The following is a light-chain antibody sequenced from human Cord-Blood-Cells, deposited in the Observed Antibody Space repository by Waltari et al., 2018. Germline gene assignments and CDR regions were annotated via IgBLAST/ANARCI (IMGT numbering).Light chain of an antibody. CDR2: EVS. V-gene: IGLV2-8*01. CDR3: SSYAGSNNLV. J-gene: IGLJ3*02. Sequence: QSALTQPPSASGHPGQSVTISCTGTSSDVGGFNYASWYQQHPGKAPKLMIYEVSKRPSGVPDRFSGSKSGNTASLTVSGLQAEDEADYYCSSYAGSNNLVFGGGTKLTVL. CDR1: SSDVGGFNY.